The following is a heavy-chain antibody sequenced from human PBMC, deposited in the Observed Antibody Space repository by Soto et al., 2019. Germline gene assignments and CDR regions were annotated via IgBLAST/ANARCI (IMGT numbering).Heavy chain of an antibody. V-gene: IGHV4-4*02. Sequence: SETLSLTCAVSGGSISSSNWWSWVRQPPGKGLEWIGEIYHSGSTNYNPSLKSRVTISVDKSKNQFSLKLSSVTAADTAVYYCSGGAGTGLYYFDYWGQGTLVTVSS. D-gene: IGHD6-19*01. CDR1: GGSISSSNW. CDR3: SGGAGTGLYYFDY. CDR2: IYHSGST. J-gene: IGHJ4*02.